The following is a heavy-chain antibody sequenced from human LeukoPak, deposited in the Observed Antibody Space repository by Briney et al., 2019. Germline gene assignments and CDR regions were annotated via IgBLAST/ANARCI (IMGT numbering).Heavy chain of an antibody. V-gene: IGHV3-23*01. CDR3: AKAWWFGEFSPSY. J-gene: IGHJ4*02. CDR2: TSGSGGST. D-gene: IGHD3-10*01. CDR1: GFAFSSHA. Sequence: GGSLRLSCVASGFAFSSHAMSWVRQAPGKGLEWVSVTSGSGGSTYYADSVKGRFTMSRDNSKHTLYLQMNSLRAEDTAIYYCAKAWWFGEFSPSYWGQGTLVTVSS.